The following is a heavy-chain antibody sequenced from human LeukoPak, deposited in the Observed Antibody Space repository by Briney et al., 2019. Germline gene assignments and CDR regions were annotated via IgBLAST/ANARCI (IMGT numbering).Heavy chain of an antibody. CDR1: GGTFNNSA. CDR3: ARDFHGDYGSGWFDP. CDR2: IMPLFGTA. Sequence: SVKVSCKTSGGTFNNSAISWVRQAPGQGLEWRGGIMPLFGTAGYAQKFQGRVTITKDESTRTVYLELTSLTSDDTAVYYCARDFHGDYGSGWFDPWGQGTLVSVSS. D-gene: IGHD4-17*01. V-gene: IGHV1-69*05. J-gene: IGHJ5*02.